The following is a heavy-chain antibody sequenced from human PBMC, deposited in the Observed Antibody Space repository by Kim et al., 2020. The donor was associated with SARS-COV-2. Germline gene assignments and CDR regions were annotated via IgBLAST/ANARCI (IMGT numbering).Heavy chain of an antibody. V-gene: IGHV4-39*01. J-gene: IGHJ4*02. CDR2: TYYSGNA. D-gene: IGHD2-15*01. CDR3: AKTADSSAVHFDS. CDR1: GSSISVGSFY. Sequence: SETLSLTCTVSGSSISVGSFYWVWIRQPPGKGLEWIGSTYYSGNAYFNPSLRSRVTISVDTSKSQFSLNLRSVTAADTAVYFCAKTADSSAVHFDSWGQG.